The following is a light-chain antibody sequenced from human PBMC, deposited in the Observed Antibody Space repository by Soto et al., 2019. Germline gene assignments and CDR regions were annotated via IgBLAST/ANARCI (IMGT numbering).Light chain of an antibody. V-gene: IGLV1-44*01. CDR1: YSNIGSNT. CDR3: AAWDDSLSGPV. Sequence: QSVLTQPPSASGTPGQRVTISCSGSYSNIGSNTVNWYQQLPGKAPKLLIYSNKERPSGVPDRFSGSRSGTSASLAISGLQSEDEAEYYCAAWDDSLSGPVFGGGTQLTVL. J-gene: IGLJ2*01. CDR2: SNK.